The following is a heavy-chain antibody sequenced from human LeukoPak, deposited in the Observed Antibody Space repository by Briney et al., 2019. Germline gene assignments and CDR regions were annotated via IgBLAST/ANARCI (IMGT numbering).Heavy chain of an antibody. CDR3: ARILNYNYCSGGSCYSGPFDY. CDR2: ISSSSIYI. Sequence: GGSLRLSCAASGFRFSETWMHWVRQAPGKGLEWVSYISSSSIYIYYADSVKGRFTVSRDNAKNALFLHMNSMRAEDTAVYYCARILNYNYCSGGSCYSGPFDYWGQGTLVTVSS. D-gene: IGHD2-15*01. CDR1: GFRFSETW. J-gene: IGHJ4*02. V-gene: IGHV3-21*01.